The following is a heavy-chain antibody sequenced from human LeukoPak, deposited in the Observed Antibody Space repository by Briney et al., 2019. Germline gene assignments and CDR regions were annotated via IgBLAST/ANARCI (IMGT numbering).Heavy chain of an antibody. CDR1: GFTFSDYY. Sequence: PGGSLRLSCAASGFTFSDYYMSWIRQAPGKGLEWVSYISSSGSTIYYADSVKGRFTISRDNAKNSLYLQMNSLRAEDTAVYYCAREVYSYGPNSHYYYYMDVWGKGTTVTVSS. J-gene: IGHJ6*03. CDR3: AREVYSYGPNSHYYYYMDV. V-gene: IGHV3-11*04. D-gene: IGHD5-18*01. CDR2: ISSSGSTI.